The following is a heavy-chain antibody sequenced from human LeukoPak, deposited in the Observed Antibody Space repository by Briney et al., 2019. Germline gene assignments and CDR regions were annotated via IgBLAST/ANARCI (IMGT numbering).Heavy chain of an antibody. Sequence: GASVKVSCKASGYTFTSYGISWVRQAPGQGLEWMGWISAYNGNTNYAQKLQGRVTMTTDTSTSTAYIELRSLRSDDTAVYYCAREGYCSGGSCYSDGWFDPWGQGTLVTVSS. CDR3: AREGYCSGGSCYSDGWFDP. J-gene: IGHJ5*02. D-gene: IGHD2-15*01. CDR1: GYTFTSYG. CDR2: ISAYNGNT. V-gene: IGHV1-18*01.